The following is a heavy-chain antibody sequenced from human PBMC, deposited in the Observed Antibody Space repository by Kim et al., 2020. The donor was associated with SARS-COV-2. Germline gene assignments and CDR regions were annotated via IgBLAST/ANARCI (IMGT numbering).Heavy chain of an antibody. D-gene: IGHD6-13*01. CDR3: AREQFSSSWFKGWFDP. J-gene: IGHJ5*02. Sequence: PALQSRVTISVDTSKNQFSRKLSAVTAADTAVYYCAREQFSSSWFKGWFDPWGQGTLVTVSS. V-gene: IGHV4-59*01.